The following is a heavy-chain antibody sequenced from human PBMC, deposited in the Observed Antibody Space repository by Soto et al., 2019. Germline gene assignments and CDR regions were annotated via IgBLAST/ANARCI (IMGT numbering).Heavy chain of an antibody. CDR3: AGHSSGVPGYYYGMDV. CDR1: GGTFSSYA. J-gene: IGHJ6*02. CDR2: IIPIFDTA. Sequence: QVQLVQSGAEVKKPGSSVKVSCKASGGTFSSYAISWVRQAPGHGLEWMGGIIPIFDTADYAHKFQGRDTITAEESTNTADMDLRSLRSEDTAVYYCAGHSSGVPGYYYGMDVWGQGTTVTVSS. D-gene: IGHD3-22*01. V-gene: IGHV1-69*12.